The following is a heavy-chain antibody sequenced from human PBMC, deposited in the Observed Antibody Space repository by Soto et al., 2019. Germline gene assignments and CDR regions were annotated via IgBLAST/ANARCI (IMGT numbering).Heavy chain of an antibody. CDR1: GFTFSSYA. D-gene: IGHD2-21*01. V-gene: IGHV3-30*04. CDR2: MSYDGSHI. J-gene: IGHJ4*02. Sequence: SLRLSCAASGFTFSSYAMHWVRQAPGKGLEWVAFMSYDGSHIYYADSEKGRFTISRDNSKNTLYLQMNSLRPEDTSVYCCAREGIPTAAASRYLDYWGQGTLVTVSS. CDR3: AREGIPTAAASRYLDY.